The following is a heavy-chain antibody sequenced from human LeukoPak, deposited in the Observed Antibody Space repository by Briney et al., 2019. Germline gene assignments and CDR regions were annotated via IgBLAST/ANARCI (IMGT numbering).Heavy chain of an antibody. V-gene: IGHV4-4*07. CDR3: ATGDHSFDN. D-gene: IGHD7-27*01. J-gene: IGHJ4*02. CDR1: GASLTIYY. CDR2: YASGTT. Sequence: SETLSLTCSVAGASLTIYYWNWIRQPAGKGLEWIGRYASGTTTHNPSLKSQFTMSIDTSKNQVSLKLTSVTAADTAVYYCATGDHSFDNWGQGTLVTVTP.